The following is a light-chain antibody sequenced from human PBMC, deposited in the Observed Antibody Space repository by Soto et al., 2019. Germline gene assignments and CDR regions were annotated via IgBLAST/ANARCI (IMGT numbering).Light chain of an antibody. CDR1: QSLVYSDGNTY. CDR2: QVS. V-gene: IGKV2-24*01. CDR3: VQFAHFPRT. J-gene: IGKJ1*01. Sequence: DIVLTQTPLSSPVTLGQPASISCRSSQSLVYSDGNTYLSWLQQRPGQPPRLLIYQVSNRFSGVPDGLNGSGAGTDFTLKNSRVEAEDVGVYYCVQFAHFPRTFGQGTKVEIK.